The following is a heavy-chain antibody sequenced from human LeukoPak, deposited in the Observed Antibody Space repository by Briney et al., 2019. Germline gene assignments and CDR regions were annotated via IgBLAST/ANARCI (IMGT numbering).Heavy chain of an antibody. D-gene: IGHD3-9*01. J-gene: IGHJ4*02. CDR2: ITSGGDYI. Sequence: GGSLRLSCAASGFTFNTFKMNWVRQAPGKGLEWVSSITSGGDYIYYADSVKGRFTTSRDNAKNSLSLQLNSLRVEDTAVYYCARGHYDVLAASYKWTPDYWGQRTLVTVSS. CDR1: GFTFNTFK. V-gene: IGHV3-21*01. CDR3: ARGHYDVLAASYKWTPDY.